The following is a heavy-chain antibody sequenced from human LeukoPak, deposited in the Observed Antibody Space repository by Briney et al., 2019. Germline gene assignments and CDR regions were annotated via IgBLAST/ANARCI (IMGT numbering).Heavy chain of an antibody. CDR2: ISAYNGNA. Sequence: ASVKVSCKASGYTFTSYGISWVRQAPGQGLEWMGWISAYNGNANYAQKLQGRVTMTTDTSTSTAYMELRSLRSDDTAVYYCASCSSGTFPCDYWGQGTLVTVSS. CDR3: ASCSSGTFPCDY. CDR1: GYTFTSYG. J-gene: IGHJ4*02. V-gene: IGHV1-18*01. D-gene: IGHD2-2*01.